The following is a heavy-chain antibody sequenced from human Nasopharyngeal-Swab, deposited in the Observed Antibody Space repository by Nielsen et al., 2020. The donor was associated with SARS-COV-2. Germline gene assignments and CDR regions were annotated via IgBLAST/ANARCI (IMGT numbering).Heavy chain of an antibody. CDR1: GGSISSSSYY. D-gene: IGHD3/OR15-3a*01. V-gene: IGHV4-39*01. CDR2: IFYSGNT. CDR3: ARHVRQGLVLTDY. J-gene: IGHJ4*02. Sequence: SETLSLTCTVSGGSISSSSYYWGWIRQPPGMGLEWIGSIFYSGNTYYTPSLKSRVTISVDASKNQFSLKLTSVTAADTAVYYCARHVRQGLVLTDYWGQGTLVTVPS.